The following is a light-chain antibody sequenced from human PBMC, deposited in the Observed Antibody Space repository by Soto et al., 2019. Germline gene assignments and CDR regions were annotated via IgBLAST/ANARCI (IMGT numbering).Light chain of an antibody. CDR3: QQYRSWPRT. CDR1: QSVDIN. J-gene: IGKJ1*01. Sequence: EIVLTQSPATLSVSPGERVTLSCRASQSVDINLAWYQQKPGQAPRLLIYGAPTRATDMPGRFSGRGAGAEFTLTISSLQSEDFAVYYCQQYRSWPRTFGQGAKVDI. V-gene: IGKV3-15*01. CDR2: GAP.